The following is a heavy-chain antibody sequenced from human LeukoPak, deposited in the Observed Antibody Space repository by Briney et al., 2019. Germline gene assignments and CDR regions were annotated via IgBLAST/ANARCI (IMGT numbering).Heavy chain of an antibody. CDR1: GYTFTGYY. D-gene: IGHD4-23*01. Sequence: ASVKVSCRASGYTFTGYYMHWVRQAPGQGLEWMGWINPNSGGTNYAQKFQGRVTMTRDTSISTAYMELSRLRSDDTAVYYCARQDYGGNSAGYDAFDIWGQGTMVTVSS. J-gene: IGHJ3*02. CDR2: INPNSGGT. CDR3: ARQDYGGNSAGYDAFDI. V-gene: IGHV1-2*02.